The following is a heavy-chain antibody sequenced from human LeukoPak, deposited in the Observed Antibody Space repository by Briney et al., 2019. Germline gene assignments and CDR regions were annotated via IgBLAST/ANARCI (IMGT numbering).Heavy chain of an antibody. CDR2: IWYDGSNK. Sequence: GGSLRLSCAASGFTFSSYGMHWVRQAPGKGLEWVAVIWYDGSNKYYADSVKGRFTISRDNSKNTLYLQMNSLRAEDTAVYYCAKDIWFGDFVYYFDYWGQGTLVTVSS. V-gene: IGHV3-30*02. J-gene: IGHJ4*02. D-gene: IGHD3-10*01. CDR1: GFTFSSYG. CDR3: AKDIWFGDFVYYFDY.